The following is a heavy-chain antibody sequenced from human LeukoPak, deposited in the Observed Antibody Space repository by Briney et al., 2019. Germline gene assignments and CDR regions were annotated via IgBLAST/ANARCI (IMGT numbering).Heavy chain of an antibody. Sequence: GGSLRLSCAASGISVSSNYMSWVRQAPGKGLQWVSVIYVDGSTYYADSVKGRFTISRDNSKNTLFLQMNSLRAEDTAVYYCAKDGAPAAGEDYFDYWGQGTLVTVSS. CDR3: AKDGAPAAGEDYFDY. D-gene: IGHD6-13*01. J-gene: IGHJ4*02. CDR1: GISVSSNY. CDR2: IYVDGST. V-gene: IGHV3-53*01.